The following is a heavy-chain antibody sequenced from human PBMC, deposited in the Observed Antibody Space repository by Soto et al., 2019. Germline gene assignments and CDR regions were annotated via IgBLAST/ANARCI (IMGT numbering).Heavy chain of an antibody. V-gene: IGHV4-30-4*01. CDR1: GGSISSGDYC. D-gene: IGHD3-22*01. CDR2: IYYSGST. Sequence: PSETLSLTCTVSGGSISSGDYCRSWIRQPPGKGLEWIGYIYYSGSTYYNPSLKSRVTISVDTSKNQFSLKLSSVTAADTAVYYCARDLGYDSSGYQGAFDIWGQGTMVTVSS. CDR3: ARDLGYDSSGYQGAFDI. J-gene: IGHJ3*02.